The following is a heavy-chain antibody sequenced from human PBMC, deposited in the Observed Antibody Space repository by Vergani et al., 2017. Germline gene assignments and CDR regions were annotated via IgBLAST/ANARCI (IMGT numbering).Heavy chain of an antibody. CDR2: IYYSGST. Sequence: QLQLQESGPGLVKPSETLSLTCTVSGGSVSDGNYYWSWIRQPPGKGLEWLGYIYYSGSTYYNPSLKSRVTISVDTSKNQFSLKLSSVTAADTAVYYCARGPSVCSGGSCYVTGAFDIWGQGTMVTVSS. V-gene: IGHV4-61*01. D-gene: IGHD2-15*01. CDR1: GGSVSDGNYY. J-gene: IGHJ3*02. CDR3: ARGPSVCSGGSCYVTGAFDI.